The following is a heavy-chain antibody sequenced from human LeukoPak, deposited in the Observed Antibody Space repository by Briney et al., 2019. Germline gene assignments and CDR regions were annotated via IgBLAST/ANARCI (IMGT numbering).Heavy chain of an antibody. CDR3: ARDSGERGSGSYLVAY. J-gene: IGHJ4*02. CDR2: IIPIFGSS. V-gene: IGHV1-69*13. Sequence: ASVKVSCKASGGTFNNYAINWVRQAPGQGLEWMGGIIPIFGSSNYAQKFQGRVTITADESTTTAYMELSSLRSDDTAVYYCARDSGERGSGSYLVAYWGQGTLVTVSS. CDR1: GGTFNNYA. D-gene: IGHD3-10*01.